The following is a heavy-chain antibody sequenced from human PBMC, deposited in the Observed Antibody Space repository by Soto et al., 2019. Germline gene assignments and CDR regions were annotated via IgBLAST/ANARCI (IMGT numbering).Heavy chain of an antibody. CDR2: IYYSGST. CDR1: GGSISSYY. Sequence: QVQLQESGPGLVKPSETLSLTCTVSGGSISSYYWSWIRQPPGKGLEWIGYIYYSGSTNYNPSLKSRVTISVDTSKNQFSLKLSSVTAADTAVYYCARAASSGWSNWFDPWGQGTLVTVSS. CDR3: ARAASSGWSNWFDP. D-gene: IGHD6-19*01. V-gene: IGHV4-59*01. J-gene: IGHJ5*02.